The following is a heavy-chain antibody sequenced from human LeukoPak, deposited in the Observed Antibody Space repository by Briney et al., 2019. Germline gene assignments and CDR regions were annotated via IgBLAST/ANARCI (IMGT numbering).Heavy chain of an antibody. CDR3: ARVVDGGWFDP. CDR2: IIPILGIA. J-gene: IGHJ5*02. D-gene: IGHD2-15*01. V-gene: IGHV1-69*04. Sequence: GASVKVSCKASGGTFSSYAISWVRQAPGQGLEWMGRIIPILGIANYAQKFQGRVTITTDESTSTAYMELSSLRSEDTAVYYCARVVDGGWFDPWGQGTLVTVSS. CDR1: GGTFSSYA.